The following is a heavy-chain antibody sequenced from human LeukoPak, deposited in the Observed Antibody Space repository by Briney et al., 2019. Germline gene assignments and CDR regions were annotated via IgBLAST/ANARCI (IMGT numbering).Heavy chain of an antibody. V-gene: IGHV3-53*01. CDR3: ASSGVYSDFDF. CDR2: IYSGGSA. D-gene: IGHD3-22*01. J-gene: IGHJ4*02. CDR1: GFTANNNL. Sequence: PGGSLRLSCAASGFTANNNLTSWVRQAPGKSLQWVSLIYSGGSAYYEDSVKGRFTISRDSSKNMVFLQMNSLRAEDTAVYYCASSGVYSDFDFWGQGTLVTVSS.